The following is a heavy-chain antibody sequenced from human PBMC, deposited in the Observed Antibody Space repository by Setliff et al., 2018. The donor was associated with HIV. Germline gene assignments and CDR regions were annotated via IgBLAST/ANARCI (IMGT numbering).Heavy chain of an antibody. CDR1: GFTFSSYW. Sequence: GESLKISCEASGFTFSSYWMSWVRQAPGKGLEWVANINQDASKKYYVDSVKGRFTISRDNAKNSLSLQMNSLRVEDTAVYFCATILVNQQPYRYFDYWGQGTLVTVS. J-gene: IGHJ4*02. D-gene: IGHD6-13*01. CDR3: ATILVNQQPYRYFDY. CDR2: INQDASKK. V-gene: IGHV3-7*03.